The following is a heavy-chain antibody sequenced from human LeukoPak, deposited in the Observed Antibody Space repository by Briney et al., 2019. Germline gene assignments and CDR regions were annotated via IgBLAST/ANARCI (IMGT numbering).Heavy chain of an antibody. CDR3: GRGETSSYDY. CDR2: LYSGGNT. CDR1: GFTEHMNY. V-gene: IGHV3-53*01. D-gene: IGHD2-2*01. Sequence: PGESLTLSYVASGFTEHMNYLGLVRPAPGKGLEWVSVLYSGGNTYYADSVKGRFTISRDNSKKTVYLQMNRLRAEGTAVYYRGRGETSSYDYWGQGTLVSVSS. J-gene: IGHJ4*02.